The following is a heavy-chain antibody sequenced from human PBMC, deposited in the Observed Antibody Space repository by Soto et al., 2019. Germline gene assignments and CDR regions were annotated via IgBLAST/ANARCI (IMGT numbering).Heavy chain of an antibody. V-gene: IGHV3-30*18. CDR3: AKELGDSGDFPLDY. CDR1: GFTFNSLG. CDR2: ISKDGNSK. D-gene: IGHD2-21*01. Sequence: QVQLVESGGGVVQPGRSLRLSCAASGFTFNSLGMHWVRQAPGKGLEWVAIISKDGNSKYYADSVKGRFTISRDNSKNTLNPQLNSLTSEDTAVYYCAKELGDSGDFPLDYWGQGTLVTVSS. J-gene: IGHJ4*02.